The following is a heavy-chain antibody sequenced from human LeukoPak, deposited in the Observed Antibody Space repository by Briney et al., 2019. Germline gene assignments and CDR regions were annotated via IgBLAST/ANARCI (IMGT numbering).Heavy chain of an antibody. Sequence: ASVKVSCKASGYTFTGYYMHWVRQAPGQGLEWMGWINANSGGTNYAQKFQGRVTMTRETSISTAYMELARLTSDDTVVYYCARDQNQCSGGSCYHYYYYFYMDVWGKGTTVTASS. D-gene: IGHD2-15*01. CDR1: GYTFTGYY. J-gene: IGHJ6*03. CDR2: INANSGGT. V-gene: IGHV1-2*02. CDR3: ARDQNQCSGGSCYHYYYYFYMDV.